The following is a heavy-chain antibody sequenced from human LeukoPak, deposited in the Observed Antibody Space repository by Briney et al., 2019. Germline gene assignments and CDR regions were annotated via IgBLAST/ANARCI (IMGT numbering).Heavy chain of an antibody. CDR1: GGTFSTYA. V-gene: IGHV1-69*01. Sequence: GSSAKVSCKASGGTFSTYAISWVRQAPGQGLEWVGGIIPIFGTANYAQKLHGRVTITADESTSTAYMDLNSLRSEDTAVYYCARDLGVLPAAPNYFDLWGQGTLVTVSS. D-gene: IGHD2-8*01. J-gene: IGHJ4*02. CDR3: ARDLGVLPAAPNYFDL. CDR2: IIPIFGTA.